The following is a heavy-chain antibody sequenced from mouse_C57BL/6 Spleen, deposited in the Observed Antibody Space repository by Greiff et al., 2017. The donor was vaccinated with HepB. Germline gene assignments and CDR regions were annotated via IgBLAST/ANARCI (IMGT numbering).Heavy chain of an antibody. J-gene: IGHJ4*01. V-gene: IGHV1-80*01. Sequence: QVQLQQSGAELVKPGASVKISCKASGYAFSSYWMNWVKQRPGKGLEWIGQIYPGDGDTNYNGKFKGKATLTADKSSSTAYMQLSSLTSEDSAVYFCARGAQATLLNAMDYWGQGTSVTVSS. CDR3: ARGAQATLLNAMDY. CDR2: IYPGDGDT. D-gene: IGHD3-2*02. CDR1: GYAFSSYW.